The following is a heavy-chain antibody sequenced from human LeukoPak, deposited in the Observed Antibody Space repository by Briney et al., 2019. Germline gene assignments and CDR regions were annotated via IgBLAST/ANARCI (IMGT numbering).Heavy chain of an antibody. D-gene: IGHD5-18*01. CDR3: AGGYSYGYWGNY. J-gene: IGHJ4*02. Sequence: GGSLRLSCAASGFIFGSYAMSWVRQGPEKGLEWVSTISPSGSATYYADSVKGRFTISRDNAKNSLYLQMNSLRAEDTAVYYCAGGYSYGYWGNYWGQGTLVTVSS. V-gene: IGHV3-23*01. CDR2: ISPSGSAT. CDR1: GFIFGSYA.